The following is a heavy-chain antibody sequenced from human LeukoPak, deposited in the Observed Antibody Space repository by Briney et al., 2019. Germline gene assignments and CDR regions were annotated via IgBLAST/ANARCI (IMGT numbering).Heavy chain of an antibody. CDR3: ARRLAMKGHRSY. CDR2: INHSGST. D-gene: IGHD2-2*01. J-gene: IGHJ4*02. CDR1: GGSFSGYY. Sequence: SETLSLTCAVYGGSFSGYYWSWIRQPPGKGLEWIGEINHSGSTNYNPSLKSRVTISVDTSKNQFSLKLSSVTAADTAVYYCARRLAMKGHRSYWGQGTLVTVSS. V-gene: IGHV4-34*01.